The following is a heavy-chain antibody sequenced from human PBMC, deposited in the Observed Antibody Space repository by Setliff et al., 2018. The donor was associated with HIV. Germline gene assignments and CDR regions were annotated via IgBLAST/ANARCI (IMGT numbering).Heavy chain of an antibody. Sequence: SETLSLTCTVYGGSFSGYYWSWIRQTPRKGLEWIGEIIHSGRTNYNPSLKSRVTISVDTSKNQFSLKVSSVTAADTAVYYCARQSSGSPEYFQHWGQGTLVTVSS. V-gene: IGHV4-34*12. J-gene: IGHJ1*01. CDR1: GGSFSGYY. D-gene: IGHD1-26*01. CDR3: ARQSSGSPEYFQH. CDR2: IIHSGRT.